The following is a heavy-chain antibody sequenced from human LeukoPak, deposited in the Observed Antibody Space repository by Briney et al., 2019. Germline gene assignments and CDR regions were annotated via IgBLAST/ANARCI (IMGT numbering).Heavy chain of an antibody. CDR2: IWYDGSNK. V-gene: IGHV3-33*06. CDR3: AKSRVGQQLHTDAFDI. CDR1: GFTFSSYG. Sequence: PGGSLRLSRAASGFTFSSYGMHWVRQAPGKGLEWVAVIWYDGSNKYYADSVKGRFTISRDNSKNTLYLQMNSLRAEGTAVYYCAKSRVGQQLHTDAFDIWGQGTMVTVSS. J-gene: IGHJ3*02. D-gene: IGHD6-13*01.